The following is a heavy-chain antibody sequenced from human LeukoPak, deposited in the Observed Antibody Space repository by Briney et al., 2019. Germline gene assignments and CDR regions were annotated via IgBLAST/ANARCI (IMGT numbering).Heavy chain of an antibody. CDR3: ARYYYYDFWSCYYGYFDY. Sequence: GGPLRLSCAVSGFPFSSYAMSLVRQAPGKGLEWVSAISGRGGSTYYSGSLKGRFTIVRDNSKNTLYLQMNSLRAEDTAVYYCARYYYYDFWSCYYGYFDYWGQGTLVTVSS. CDR1: GFPFSSYA. J-gene: IGHJ4*02. CDR2: ISGRGGST. V-gene: IGHV3-23*01. D-gene: IGHD3-3*01.